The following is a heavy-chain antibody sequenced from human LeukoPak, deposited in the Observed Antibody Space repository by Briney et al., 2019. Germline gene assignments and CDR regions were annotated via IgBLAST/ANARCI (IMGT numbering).Heavy chain of an antibody. CDR2: MNPNRGNT. D-gene: IGHD2-2*02. V-gene: IGHV1-8*01. CDR3: ARDWVQLGYCSSTSCYTGWFDP. J-gene: IGHJ5*02. Sequence: AASVKVSCKASGYTFTSYDINWVRQATGQGLEWMGWMNPNRGNTGYAQKFQGRVTMTRNTSISTAYMELSSLRSEDTAVYYCARDWVQLGYCSSTSCYTGWFDPWGQGTLVTVSS. CDR1: GYTFTSYD.